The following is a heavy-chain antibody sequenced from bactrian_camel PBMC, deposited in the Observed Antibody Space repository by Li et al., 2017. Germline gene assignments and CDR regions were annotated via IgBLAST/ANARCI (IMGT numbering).Heavy chain of an antibody. CDR1: RRVYSTAC. D-gene: IGHD2*01. CDR2: IGGDGRT. J-gene: IGHJ6*01. V-gene: IGHV3S53*01. Sequence: HVQLVESGGESVQAGGSLRLSCRTSRRVYSTACMGWFRQAPGKEREGVAAIGGDGRTTYADSVKGRFTISQDNSDNTLYLQMDALKPEDTAMYYCAGSFGSTGHCYTLYNWAFGYWGQGTQVTVS. CDR3: AGSFGSTGHCYTLYNWAFGY.